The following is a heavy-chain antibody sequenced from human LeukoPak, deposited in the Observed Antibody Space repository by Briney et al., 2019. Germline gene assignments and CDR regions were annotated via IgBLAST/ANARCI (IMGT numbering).Heavy chain of an antibody. D-gene: IGHD4-23*01. CDR2: IRHDGNNK. J-gene: IGHJ5*02. CDR3: TKGDDYGANTRLPKFNWFDP. CDR1: GFTFSTHA. V-gene: IGHV3-30*02. Sequence: GGSLRLSCAASGFTFSTHAMHWVRQAPGKGLEWVAFIRHDGNNKYYADSVKGRFTISRDNSRDTLYLQMNSLRHEDTAVYYCTKGDDYGANTRLPKFNWFDPWGQGTLVTVSS.